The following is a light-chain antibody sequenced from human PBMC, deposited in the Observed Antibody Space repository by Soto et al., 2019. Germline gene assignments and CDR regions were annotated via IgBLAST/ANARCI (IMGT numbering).Light chain of an antibody. CDR3: SSYAGSNNLVV. CDR2: DVN. V-gene: IGLV2-8*01. Sequence: QSALTQPPSASGSPGQSVIISCTGTSSHVGGYDYVSWYQQHPGKAPKLMIYDVNKRPSGVPDRFSGSKSGNTASLTVSGLQAEDEADYYCSSYAGSNNLVVFGGGTQLTVL. CDR1: SSHVGGYDY. J-gene: IGLJ2*01.